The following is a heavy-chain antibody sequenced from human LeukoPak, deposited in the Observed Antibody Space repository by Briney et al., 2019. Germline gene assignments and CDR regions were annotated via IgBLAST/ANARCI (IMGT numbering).Heavy chain of an antibody. CDR1: GYTFTSYY. D-gene: IGHD6-13*01. Sequence: ASVNVSCKASGYTFTSYYMHWVRQAPGQGLEWMGIINPSGGSTSYAQKFQGRVTMTRDMSTSTVYMELSSLRSEDTAVYYCARDRQQLARRYYYYYMDVWGKGTTVTVSS. CDR3: ARDRQQLARRYYYYYMDV. J-gene: IGHJ6*03. V-gene: IGHV1-46*01. CDR2: INPSGGST.